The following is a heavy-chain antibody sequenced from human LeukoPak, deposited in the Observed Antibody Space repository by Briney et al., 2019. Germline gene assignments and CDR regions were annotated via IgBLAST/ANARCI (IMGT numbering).Heavy chain of an antibody. V-gene: IGHV1-18*01. Sequence: ASVKVSFKASGYTFTNYGISWVRQAPGQGLEWMGWINVYSGNTNYAQKLQGRVTMTTDTSTSTAYMELRSLRSDDTAVYYCARTASYYYDSSGYPIDYWGQGTLVTVSS. CDR3: ARTASYYYDSSGYPIDY. D-gene: IGHD3-22*01. J-gene: IGHJ4*02. CDR2: INVYSGNT. CDR1: GYTFTNYG.